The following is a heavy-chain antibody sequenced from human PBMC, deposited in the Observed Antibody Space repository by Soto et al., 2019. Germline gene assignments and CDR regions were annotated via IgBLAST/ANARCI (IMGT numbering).Heavy chain of an antibody. J-gene: IGHJ3*02. D-gene: IGHD3-22*01. CDR2: IYYSGST. V-gene: IGHV4-31*03. Sequence: QVQLQESGPGLVKPSQTLSLTCTVSGGSISSGGYYWSWIRQHPGKGLEWIGYIYYSGSTYYNPSLESRFTISVDSSKNQFSLKLSSVTAADTAVYYCARGPNYDSAFDIWGQGTMVTVSS. CDR1: GGSISSGGYY. CDR3: ARGPNYDSAFDI.